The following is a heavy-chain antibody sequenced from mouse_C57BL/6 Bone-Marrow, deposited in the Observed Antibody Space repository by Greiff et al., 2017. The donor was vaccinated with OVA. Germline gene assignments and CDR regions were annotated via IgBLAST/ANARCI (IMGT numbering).Heavy chain of an antibody. J-gene: IGHJ3*01. CDR3: ARSFYYDYTCAY. Sequence: QVQLKQSGPELVKPGASVKLSCKASGYTFTSYDINWVKQRPGPGLEWIGWLYPRDGSTKYNETFKGKATLTIDTSSSTAYMELHSLTAEDSAVYFCARSFYYDYTCAYWGQGTLVTVSA. CDR1: GYTFTSYD. V-gene: IGHV1-85*01. D-gene: IGHD2-4*01. CDR2: LYPRDGST.